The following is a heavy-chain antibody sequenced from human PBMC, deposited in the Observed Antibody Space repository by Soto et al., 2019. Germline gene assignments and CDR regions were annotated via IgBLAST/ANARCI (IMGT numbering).Heavy chain of an antibody. Sequence: QVQLVQSGAEVKKPGASVKVSCEASGYTFTSYYMHWVRQAPGQGLEWMGIINPSGGSTSYAKKFQGRVTMTRDTSTSTVYMELSSLRSEDTAVYYCAREGPTGMDVWGQETTVTVSS. CDR1: GYTFTSYY. J-gene: IGHJ6*02. CDR3: AREGPTGMDV. CDR2: INPSGGST. D-gene: IGHD1-1*01. V-gene: IGHV1-46*01.